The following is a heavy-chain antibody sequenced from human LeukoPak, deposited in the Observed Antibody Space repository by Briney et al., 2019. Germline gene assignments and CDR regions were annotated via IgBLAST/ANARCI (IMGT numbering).Heavy chain of an antibody. CDR1: GFTVSTNC. J-gene: IGHJ6*02. D-gene: IGHD5-12*01. V-gene: IGHV3-53*01. Sequence: GGSLRLSCAASGFTVSTNCMTWVRQAPGKGLEWVSTIYSGGTTYYADSVMGRFTISRHNSRNTLYLQMNSLRAEDTAVYYCAKVAIGGSKGGLDVWGQGTTVTVSS. CDR2: IYSGGTT. CDR3: AKVAIGGSKGGLDV.